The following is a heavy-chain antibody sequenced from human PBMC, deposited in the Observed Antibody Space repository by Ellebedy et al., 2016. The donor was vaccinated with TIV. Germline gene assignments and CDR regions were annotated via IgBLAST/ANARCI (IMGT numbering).Heavy chain of an antibody. V-gene: IGHV3-7*01. CDR1: GFSFSNYW. D-gene: IGHD1-26*01. CDR3: VRGQSSGVGAPY. Sequence: GESLKISCAAWGFSFSNYWMSWVRQAPGKGLEWVANIKQDGSEKYYVDSVKGRFTISRDNAKNSLYLQMNSLRAEDTAVYYCVRGQSSGVGAPYWGQGTRVTVSS. J-gene: IGHJ4*02. CDR2: IKQDGSEK.